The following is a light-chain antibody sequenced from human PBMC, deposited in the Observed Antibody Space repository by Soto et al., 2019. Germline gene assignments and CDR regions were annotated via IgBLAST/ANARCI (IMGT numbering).Light chain of an antibody. Sequence: IVLTQSPGTLSLSPGERAPLSCRARQSVSSNYLAWYQQKPGQAPRLLIYGASTRATGIPDRFSGSGSGTDFTLTISRLEPEDSAVYYCQQYGSSPTWTFGQGTKVDIK. J-gene: IGKJ1*01. V-gene: IGKV3-20*01. CDR2: GAS. CDR3: QQYGSSPTWT. CDR1: QSVSSNY.